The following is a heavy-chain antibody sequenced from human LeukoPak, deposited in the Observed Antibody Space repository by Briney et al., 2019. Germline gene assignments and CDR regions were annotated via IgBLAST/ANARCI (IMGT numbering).Heavy chain of an antibody. J-gene: IGHJ4*02. D-gene: IGHD2/OR15-2a*01. CDR1: GHTPTELS. V-gene: IGHV1-24*01. CDR3: ATDFYRGLQFDY. CDR2: FDPEDGET. Sequence: GASVKVSCKVSGHTPTELSMKWVRQAPGKGLEWMGRFDPEDGETIYTQKFQGRVTMTEDTSTDTAYMELTSLRSEDTAVYYCATDFYRGLQFDYWGQGTLVIVSS.